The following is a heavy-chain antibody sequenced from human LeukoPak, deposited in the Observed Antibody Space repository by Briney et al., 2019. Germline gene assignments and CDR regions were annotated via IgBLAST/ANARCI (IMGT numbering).Heavy chain of an antibody. CDR3: ARGGMVVRGVIIPFDY. D-gene: IGHD3-10*01. CDR1: GGSFSGYY. Sequence: KSSETLSLTCAVYGGSFSGYYRSWIRQPPGKGLEWIGEINHSGSTNYNPSLKSRVTISVDTSKNQFSLKLSSVTAADTAVYYCARGGMVVRGVIIPFDYWGQGTLVTVSS. CDR2: INHSGST. V-gene: IGHV4-34*01. J-gene: IGHJ4*02.